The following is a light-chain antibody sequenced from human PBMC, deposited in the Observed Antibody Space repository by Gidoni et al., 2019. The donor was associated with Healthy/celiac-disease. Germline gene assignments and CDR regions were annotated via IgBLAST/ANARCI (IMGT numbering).Light chain of an antibody. J-gene: IGLJ2*01. CDR1: SSNIGNNY. Sequence: QSVLTQPPSVSAAPGQQVTISCSGSSSNIGNNYVSWYQQLPGTAPKLLIYENNKRPSGIPDRVSGSKSGTSATLGITGLQTGDEADYYCGTWDSSLSVVFGGGTKLTVL. V-gene: IGLV1-51*02. CDR3: GTWDSSLSVV. CDR2: ENN.